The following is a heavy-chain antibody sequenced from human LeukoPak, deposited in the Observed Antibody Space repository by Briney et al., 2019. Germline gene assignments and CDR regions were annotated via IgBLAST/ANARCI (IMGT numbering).Heavy chain of an antibody. CDR1: GYTLTSYD. Sequence: ASVKVSCKASGYTLTSYDINWVRQATGQGLEWMGWMNPNSGNTGYAQKFQGRVTMTRDTSTSTVYMELSSLRSEDTAVYYCARDRVMSYYDILTGNWFDPWGQGTLVTVSS. J-gene: IGHJ5*02. D-gene: IGHD3-9*01. CDR3: ARDRVMSYYDILTGNWFDP. CDR2: MNPNSGNT. V-gene: IGHV1-8*01.